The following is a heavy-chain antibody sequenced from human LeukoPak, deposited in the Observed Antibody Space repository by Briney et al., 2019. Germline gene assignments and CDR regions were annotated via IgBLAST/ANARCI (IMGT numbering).Heavy chain of an antibody. D-gene: IGHD2-15*01. J-gene: IGHJ6*02. CDR3: ARHCSGDNCYFYGMDV. Sequence: SETLSLTCTVSGGSISSYYRSWIRQPPGKGLEWIGYIYYTGNTNYNPSLKSRVTISIDTSKNQISLKLSSVTAADTAVYYCARHCSGDNCYFYGMDVWGQGTTVTVSS. V-gene: IGHV4-59*08. CDR1: GGSISSYY. CDR2: IYYTGNT.